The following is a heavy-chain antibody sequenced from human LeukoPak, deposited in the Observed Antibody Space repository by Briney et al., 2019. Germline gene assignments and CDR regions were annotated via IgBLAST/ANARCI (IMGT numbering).Heavy chain of an antibody. J-gene: IGHJ1*01. CDR1: GYTFTGYY. Sequence: ASVKVSCKASGYTFTGYYMHWVRQAPGQGLEWMGWINPNSGGTNYAQKFQGRVTMTRDTSISTAYMELSRLRSDDTAVYYYARDGVGYYDSSGYYYFQHWGQGTLVTVSS. CDR2: INPNSGGT. V-gene: IGHV1-2*02. CDR3: ARDGVGYYDSSGYYYFQH. D-gene: IGHD3-22*01.